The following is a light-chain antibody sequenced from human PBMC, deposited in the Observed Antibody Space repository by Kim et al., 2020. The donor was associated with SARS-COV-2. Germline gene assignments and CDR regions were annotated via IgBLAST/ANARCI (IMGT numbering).Light chain of an antibody. CDR2: GTF. V-gene: IGKV3-20*01. J-gene: IGKJ4*01. CDR1: QTVTSDY. CDR3: QHYGGSPLT. Sequence: SPGERATLSCRASQTVTSDYLAWYQQKPGQAPRLLISGTFNRATGIPDRFSGSGSGTDFTLTISRLEPEDFALYYCQHYGGSPLTFGGGTKVDIK.